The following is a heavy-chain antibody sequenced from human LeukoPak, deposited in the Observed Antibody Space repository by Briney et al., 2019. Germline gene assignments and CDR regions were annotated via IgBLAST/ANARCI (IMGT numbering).Heavy chain of an antibody. CDR2: IIPISATV. CDR3: ARIVLGAFNWFDP. Sequence: ASVKVSCKVSGYTLTELSMHWVRQAPGQGLEWMGGIIPISATVNYAQKFQGRVAITADGSTTTAYMELSSLRSDDTAVYFCARIVLGAFNWFDPWGQGTLVTVSS. V-gene: IGHV1-69*13. D-gene: IGHD1-26*01. J-gene: IGHJ5*02. CDR1: GYTLTELS.